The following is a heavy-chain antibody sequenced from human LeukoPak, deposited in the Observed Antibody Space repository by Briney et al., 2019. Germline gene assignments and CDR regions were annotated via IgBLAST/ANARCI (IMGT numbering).Heavy chain of an antibody. J-gene: IGHJ4*02. CDR1: GGSISSSSYY. CDR2: IYYSGST. D-gene: IGHD2-8*01. V-gene: IGHV4-39*01. Sequence: PSETLSLTCTVSGGSISSSSYYWGWIRQPPGKGLEWIGSIYYSGSTYYNPSLKSRVTISVDSSKNQFSLKLSSVTAADTAVYYCASTPASIVLTVYATDDYWGQGTLVTVSS. CDR3: ASTPASIVLTVYATDDY.